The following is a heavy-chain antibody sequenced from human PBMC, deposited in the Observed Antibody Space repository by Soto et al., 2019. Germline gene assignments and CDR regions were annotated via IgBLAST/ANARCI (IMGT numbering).Heavy chain of an antibody. CDR3: ARDNLATYYDFWSGLFDY. D-gene: IGHD3-3*01. Sequence: QVQLVESGGGVVQPGRSLRLSCAASGFTFSSYGMHWVRQAPGKGLEWVAVIWYDGSNKYYADSVKGRFTISRDNSKNTLYLQMNSLRAEDTAVYYCARDNLATYYDFWSGLFDYWGQGTLVTVSS. J-gene: IGHJ4*02. V-gene: IGHV3-33*01. CDR2: IWYDGSNK. CDR1: GFTFSSYG.